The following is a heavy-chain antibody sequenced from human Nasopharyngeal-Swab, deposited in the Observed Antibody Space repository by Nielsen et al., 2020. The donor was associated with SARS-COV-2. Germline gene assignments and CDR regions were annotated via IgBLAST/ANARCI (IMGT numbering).Heavy chain of an antibody. J-gene: IGHJ4*02. D-gene: IGHD4-17*01. CDR2: IRSKGNSYAT. Sequence: GGSLRLSCAASGFTFSDSAIHWVRQASGKGLEWVGRIRSKGNSYATAYAASVKGRFTISRDDSKNTAYLQMNSLRLDDTAVYYCAKGVGYGDTGCFDEWGQGTLVTASS. CDR1: GFTFSDSA. CDR3: AKGVGYGDTGCFDE. V-gene: IGHV3-73*01.